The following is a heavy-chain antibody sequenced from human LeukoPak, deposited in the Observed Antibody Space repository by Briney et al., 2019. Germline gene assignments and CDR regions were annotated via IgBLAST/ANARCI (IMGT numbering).Heavy chain of an antibody. CDR2: INHSGST. D-gene: IGHD3-16*02. J-gene: IGHJ4*02. CDR3: ARVGGSRTRSYDYVWGSYRRGIDY. V-gene: IGHV4-34*01. CDR1: GGSFSGYY. Sequence: SETLSLTCAVYGGSFSGYYWSWIRQPPGKGLEWIGEINHSGSTNYNPSLKSRVTISVDTSKNQFSLKLSSVTAAYTAVYYCARVGGSRTRSYDYVWGSYRRGIDYWGQGTLVTVSS.